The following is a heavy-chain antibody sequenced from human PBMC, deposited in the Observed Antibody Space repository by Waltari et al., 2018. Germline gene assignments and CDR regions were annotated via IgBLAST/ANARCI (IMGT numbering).Heavy chain of an antibody. V-gene: IGHV4-4*02. CDR2: IYHSGST. CDR1: GGSISSSNW. D-gene: IGHD6-13*01. J-gene: IGHJ4*02. Sequence: QVQLQESGPGLVKPSGTLSLTCAVSGGSISSSNWWSWVRQPPGKGLEWIGEIYHSGSTNYSPSLNSRVTISVDKSKNQFYLKLSSVTAADTAVYYCARDRGSSRSLLGYWGQGTLVTVSS. CDR3: ARDRGSSRSLLGY.